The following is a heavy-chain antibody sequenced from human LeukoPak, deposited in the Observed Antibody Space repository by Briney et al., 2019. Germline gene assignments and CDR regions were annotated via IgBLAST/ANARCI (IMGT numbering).Heavy chain of an antibody. CDR1: GFNFGSYG. J-gene: IGHJ6*02. D-gene: IGHD6-19*01. Sequence: PGRSLRLSCAASGFNFGSYGMHWVRQPPGKGLEWVAVISYDGSHEYYADSVKGRFTISRDSSRNTLYLQMDSLRPEDTAMYYCSKSAVAGTHCYYYDMDVWGQGTTVTVSS. V-gene: IGHV3-30*18. CDR3: SKSAVAGTHCYYYDMDV. CDR2: ISYDGSHE.